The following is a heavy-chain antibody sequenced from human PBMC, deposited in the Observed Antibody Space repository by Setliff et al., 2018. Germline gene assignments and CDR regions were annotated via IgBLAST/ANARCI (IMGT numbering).Heavy chain of an antibody. J-gene: IGHJ4*02. Sequence: SETLSLTCAVYGGSFSSFYWSRIRQPPGKGLEWIGEINHSGTTNYNPSLKSRVTISVDTSKKQLCLKLSSVTAAETAVYYCAKSGPLDLTGDWAFDNWGQGTLVTVSS. CDR2: INHSGTT. CDR1: GGSFSSFY. CDR3: AKSGPLDLTGDWAFDN. V-gene: IGHV4-34*01. D-gene: IGHD7-27*01.